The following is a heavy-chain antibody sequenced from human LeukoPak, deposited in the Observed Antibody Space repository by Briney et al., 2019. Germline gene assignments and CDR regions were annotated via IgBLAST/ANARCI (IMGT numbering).Heavy chain of an antibody. CDR3: ARATGSYYSLGY. V-gene: IGHV3-74*01. J-gene: IGHJ4*02. CDR2: INSDGSST. Sequence: TGGSLRLSCAASGFTFSSYWMHWVRHAPGKGLVWVSRINSDGSSTSYADSVKGRFTVSRDNAKNTLYLQMNSLRAEDTAVYYCARATGSYYSLGYWGQGTLVTVSS. D-gene: IGHD1-26*01. CDR1: GFTFSSYW.